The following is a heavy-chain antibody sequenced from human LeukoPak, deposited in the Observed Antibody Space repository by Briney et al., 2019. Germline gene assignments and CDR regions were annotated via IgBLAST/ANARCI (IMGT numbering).Heavy chain of an antibody. CDR3: ARARGDIVVVPAAIWFDP. Sequence: ASVKVSCKASGYTFTDYYIHWVRQAPGQGLEWMGWINPNSGGTNYAQKFQGRVTMTRDTSISTAYMELSRLRSDDTAVYYCARARGDIVVVPAAIWFDPWGQGTLVTVSS. J-gene: IGHJ5*02. V-gene: IGHV1-2*02. CDR1: GYTFTDYY. D-gene: IGHD2-2*01. CDR2: INPNSGGT.